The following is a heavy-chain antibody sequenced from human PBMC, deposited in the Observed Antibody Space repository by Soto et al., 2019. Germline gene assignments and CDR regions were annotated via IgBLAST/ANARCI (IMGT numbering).Heavy chain of an antibody. D-gene: IGHD6-19*01. CDR3: ARGPYSSCWAFFDY. V-gene: IGHV3-74*01. J-gene: IGHJ4*02. CDR2: INSDGSST. Sequence: GGSLRLSCAASGFTFSSYWMHWVRQAPGKGLVWVSRINSDGSSTSYADSVKGRFTISRDNAKNTLYLQMNSLRAEDTAVYYCARGPYSSCWAFFDYWGQGTLVTVSS. CDR1: GFTFSSYW.